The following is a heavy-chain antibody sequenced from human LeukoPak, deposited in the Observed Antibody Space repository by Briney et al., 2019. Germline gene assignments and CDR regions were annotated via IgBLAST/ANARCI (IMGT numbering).Heavy chain of an antibody. D-gene: IGHD3-3*01. J-gene: IGHJ6*02. CDR3: AKDVSNDFWSGYRSDYGMDV. V-gene: IGHV3-23*01. Sequence: GGSLRLSCAASGFTFSSYAMSWVRQAPGKGLEWVSAISGSGGSTYYADSVKGRFTISRDNSKNTLYLQMNSLRAEDTAVYYCAKDVSNDFWSGYRSDYGMDVWGQGTTVTVSS. CDR1: GFTFSSYA. CDR2: ISGSGGST.